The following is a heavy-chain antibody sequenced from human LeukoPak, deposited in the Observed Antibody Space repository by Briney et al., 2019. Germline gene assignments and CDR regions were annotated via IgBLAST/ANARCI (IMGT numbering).Heavy chain of an antibody. D-gene: IGHD3-16*02. CDR1: GFTYSHYG. CDR2: ITSDSRGI. CDR3: AKDSQVGIRLGELSF. Sequence: GSLRLSCVASGFTYSHYGMNWVRQAPGKGLEWVSGITSDSRGIYYADSVKGRFTISRDYSKNTLYLQMNSLRAEDTAVYYCAKDSQVGIRLGELSFWGQGTLVTVSS. J-gene: IGHJ4*02. V-gene: IGHV3-23*01.